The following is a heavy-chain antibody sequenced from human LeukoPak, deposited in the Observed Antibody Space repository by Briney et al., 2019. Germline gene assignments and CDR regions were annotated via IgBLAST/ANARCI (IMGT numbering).Heavy chain of an antibody. Sequence: GGSLRLSCAASGFTFSSYEMNWVRQAPGKGLEWVSYISGSGSPIYYADSVKGRFTISRDNAKNSLYLQMNSLRAEDTAVYYCATKVPATSHFSHWGQGTLVTVSS. CDR2: ISGSGSPI. CDR3: ATKVPATSHFSH. D-gene: IGHD3-3*02. V-gene: IGHV3-48*03. J-gene: IGHJ4*02. CDR1: GFTFSSYE.